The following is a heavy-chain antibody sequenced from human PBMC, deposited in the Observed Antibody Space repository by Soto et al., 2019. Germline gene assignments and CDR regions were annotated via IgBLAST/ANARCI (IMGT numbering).Heavy chain of an antibody. V-gene: IGHV1-46*01. CDR3: ARDLAAGDH. CDR2: INPASGST. J-gene: IGHJ4*02. CDR1: GYTFTHYY. Sequence: QVQLVQSGAEVKKPGASVKVSCRTSGYTFTHYYIPWVRQAPGQGLEWLAIINPASGSTNYAQDFQGRATLTMDTSTTTVYMELSGLRAEDTAIFYCARDLAAGDHWGQGTLVTVSS. D-gene: IGHD6-13*01.